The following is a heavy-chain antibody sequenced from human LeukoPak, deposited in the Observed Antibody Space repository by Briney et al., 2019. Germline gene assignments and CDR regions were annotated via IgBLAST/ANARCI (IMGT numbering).Heavy chain of an antibody. Sequence: KSSETLSLTRTVSGGSISSSIYYWGWFRQPPGKGLEWIGSIYYNVATYYNSSLKSRVTISVDTSKNHLSLKLSSVTAADTAVYYCARVRDGYNRNWAYWGQGTLVTVSS. J-gene: IGHJ4*02. CDR3: ARVRDGYNRNWAY. D-gene: IGHD5-24*01. CDR2: IYYNVAT. CDR1: GGSISSSIYY. V-gene: IGHV4-39*02.